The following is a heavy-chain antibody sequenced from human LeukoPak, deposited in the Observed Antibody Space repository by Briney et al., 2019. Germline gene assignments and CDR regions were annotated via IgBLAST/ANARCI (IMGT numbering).Heavy chain of an antibody. D-gene: IGHD5-12*01. J-gene: IGHJ4*02. Sequence: SSETLSLTCTVSGGSISSYYWSWIRQSAGKGLEWIGRIYTSGSTDYNPSLKSRVTMSVDTSKNQFSLKLSAVTAADTAIYYCARRISGFTGYAIWGQGALVTVSS. CDR2: IYTSGST. CDR3: ARRISGFTGYAI. V-gene: IGHV4-4*07. CDR1: GGSISSYY.